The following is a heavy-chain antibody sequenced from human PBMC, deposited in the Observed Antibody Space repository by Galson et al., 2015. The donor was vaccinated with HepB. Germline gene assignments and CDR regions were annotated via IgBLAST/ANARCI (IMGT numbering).Heavy chain of an antibody. V-gene: IGHV3-33*01. CDR1: GFTFSSYG. CDR3: ARVKLEVAGTDY. Sequence: SLRLSCAASGFTFSSYGMHWVRQAPGKGLEWVAVIWYDGSNKYYADSVKGRFTISRDNSKNTLYLQMNSLRAEDTAVYYCARVKLEVAGTDYWGQGTLVTVSS. CDR2: IWYDGSNK. D-gene: IGHD6-19*01. J-gene: IGHJ4*02.